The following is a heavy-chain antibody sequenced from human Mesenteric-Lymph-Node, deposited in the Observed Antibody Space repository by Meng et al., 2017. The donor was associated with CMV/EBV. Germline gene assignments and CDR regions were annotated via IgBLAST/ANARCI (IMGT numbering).Heavy chain of an antibody. J-gene: IGHJ4*02. CDR2: INHSGST. D-gene: IGHD3-3*01. Sequence: GSLRLSCAVYGGSFSGYYWSWIRQPPGKGLEWIGEINHSGSTNYNPSLKSRVTISVDTSKNQFSLKLSSVTAADTAVYYCARDGQYDFWSGYYGTYYFDYWGQGTLVTVSS. CDR3: ARDGQYDFWSGYYGTYYFDY. CDR1: GGSFSGYY. V-gene: IGHV4-34*01.